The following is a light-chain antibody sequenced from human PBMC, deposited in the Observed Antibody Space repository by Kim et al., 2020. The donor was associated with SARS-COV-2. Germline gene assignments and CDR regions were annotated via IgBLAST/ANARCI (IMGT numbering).Light chain of an antibody. J-gene: IGKJ2*01. V-gene: IGKV1-16*01. CDR2: SAS. Sequence: DIQMTQSPSSLSASVGDRITITCRASRGVANYLAWFKQKPGKAPKSLIYSASSLQGGVPSRFSASGSGTEFTLTISSLQPEDFATYYCLQANSFPFTFGQRTKVDI. CDR1: RGVANY. CDR3: LQANSFPFT.